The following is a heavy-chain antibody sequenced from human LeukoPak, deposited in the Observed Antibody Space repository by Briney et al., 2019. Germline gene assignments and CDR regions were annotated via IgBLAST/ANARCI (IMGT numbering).Heavy chain of an antibody. V-gene: IGHV3-23*01. J-gene: IGHJ3*02. D-gene: IGHD7-27*01. CDR1: GFTFTHYG. CDR3: GRDLNWGAFDI. CDR2: IRANGETT. Sequence: PGGSLRLSCAASGFTFTHYGMNWVRQAPGKGLEWVSGIRANGETTYYADSVRGRFTISRDNSRSMVWLQMNSLTGEDTAMYYCGRDLNWGAFDIRGLGTLVTVSS.